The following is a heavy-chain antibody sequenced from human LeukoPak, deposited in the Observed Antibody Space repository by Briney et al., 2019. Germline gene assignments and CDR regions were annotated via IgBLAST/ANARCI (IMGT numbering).Heavy chain of an antibody. Sequence: GGSLRLSCAASGFTFSSYGMHWVRQAPGKGLEWVAVISYDGSNKYYADSVKGRFTISRDNSKNTLYLQMNSLRAEDTAVYYCAKALGIGAFDIWGQGTKVTVSS. CDR3: AKALGIGAFDI. CDR2: ISYDGSNK. CDR1: GFTFSSYG. V-gene: IGHV3-30*18. J-gene: IGHJ3*02. D-gene: IGHD1-20*01.